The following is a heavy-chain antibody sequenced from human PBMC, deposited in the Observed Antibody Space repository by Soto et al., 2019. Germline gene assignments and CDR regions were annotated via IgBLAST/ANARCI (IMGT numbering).Heavy chain of an antibody. J-gene: IGHJ5*02. CDR2: IYYSGST. Sequence: SETLSLTCTVSDGSISTSSYYWGWIRQSPGKGLEWIGTIYYSGSTYYNPSLKSRVTISVDTSKNQFSLKLSSVTAADTAVYYCARESSRAIFGVVNYWFDPWGQGTLVTV. D-gene: IGHD3-3*01. V-gene: IGHV4-39*07. CDR1: DGSISTSSYY. CDR3: ARESSRAIFGVVNYWFDP.